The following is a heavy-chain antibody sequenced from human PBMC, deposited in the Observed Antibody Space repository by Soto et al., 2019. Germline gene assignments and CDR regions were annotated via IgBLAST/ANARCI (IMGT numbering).Heavy chain of an antibody. V-gene: IGHV3-23*01. J-gene: IGHJ3*01. CDR1: GFTFSSSG. CDR3: ANHGGFEL. CDR2: ISIRGDYR. D-gene: IGHD4-17*01. Sequence: EGQLLQSGGGLVQPGESLRLSCAASGFTFSSSGMSWVRQAPGKGLEWVSSISIRGDYRYYADSVKGRFTISRDNSKNTLYLQMSSLTAEDTALYYCANHGGFELWGQGTTVAVSS.